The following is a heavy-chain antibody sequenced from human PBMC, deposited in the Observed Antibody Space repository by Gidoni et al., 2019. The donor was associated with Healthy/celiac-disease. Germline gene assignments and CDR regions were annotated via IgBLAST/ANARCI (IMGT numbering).Heavy chain of an antibody. CDR3: ARGHVTYYDILTGNDAFDI. V-gene: IGHV1-69*06. Sequence: QVQLVQSGAEVTKPGSSVKVSCKASGGTFSSYAISWVRQAPGQGLEWMGGIIPIFGTANYAQKFQGRVTITADKSTSTAYMELSSLRSEDKAVYYCARGHVTYYDILTGNDAFDIWGQGTMVTVSS. J-gene: IGHJ3*02. CDR2: IIPIFGTA. D-gene: IGHD3-9*01. CDR1: GGTFSSYA.